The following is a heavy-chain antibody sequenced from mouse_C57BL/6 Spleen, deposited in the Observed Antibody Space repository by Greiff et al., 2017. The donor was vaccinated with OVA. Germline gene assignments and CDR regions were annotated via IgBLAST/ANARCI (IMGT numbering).Heavy chain of an antibody. J-gene: IGHJ2*01. CDR1: GYTFTSYW. D-gene: IGHD1-1*01. CDR2: IYPSDSET. CDR3: AGGLRSPFDY. Sequence: QQSCKASGYTFTSYWMDWVKQRPGQGLEWIGNIYPSDSETHYNQKFKDKATLTVDKSSSTAYMQLSSLTSEDSAVYYCAGGLRSPFDYWGQGTTLTVSS. V-gene: IGHV1-61*01.